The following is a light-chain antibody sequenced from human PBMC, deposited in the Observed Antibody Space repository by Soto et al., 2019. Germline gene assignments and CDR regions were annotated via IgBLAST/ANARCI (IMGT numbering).Light chain of an antibody. V-gene: IGKV3-15*01. CDR3: QQYNNWPGGT. Sequence: IVMTQSPATLSVSPGERATLSCRASQSVSSNLAWYQQKPGQAPRLLIYGASTRATGIPARFSGSGSGTKFTLTISSLQSEDFAVYYCQQYNNWPGGTFGQGTK. J-gene: IGKJ1*01. CDR1: QSVSSN. CDR2: GAS.